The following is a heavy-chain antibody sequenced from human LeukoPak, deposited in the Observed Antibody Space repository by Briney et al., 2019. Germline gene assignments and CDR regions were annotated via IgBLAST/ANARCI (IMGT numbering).Heavy chain of an antibody. V-gene: IGHV3-48*03. Sequence: GGSLRLSCAASGFTFSTYEMNWVRQAPGKGLEWVSYISSSGSTIYYADSVKGRFTISRDNSKNTLYLQMNSLRAEDTAVYYCAKTVRAAGAFDYWGQGTLVTVSS. J-gene: IGHJ4*02. D-gene: IGHD6-13*01. CDR2: ISSSGSTI. CDR3: AKTVRAAGAFDY. CDR1: GFTFSTYE.